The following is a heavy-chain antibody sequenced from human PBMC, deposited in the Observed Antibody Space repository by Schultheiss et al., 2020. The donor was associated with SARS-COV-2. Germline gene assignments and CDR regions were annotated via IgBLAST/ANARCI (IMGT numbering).Heavy chain of an antibody. Sequence: SVKVSCKASGGTFGSYAISWVRQAPGQGLEWMGRIIPIFGIANYAQKFQGRVTITADESTSTAYMELSSLRSEDTAVYYCASTEVVPAATMDPAEYFQHWGQGTLVTVSS. CDR1: GGTFGSYA. J-gene: IGHJ1*01. V-gene: IGHV1-69*13. CDR2: IIPIFGIA. CDR3: ASTEVVPAATMDPAEYFQH. D-gene: IGHD2-2*01.